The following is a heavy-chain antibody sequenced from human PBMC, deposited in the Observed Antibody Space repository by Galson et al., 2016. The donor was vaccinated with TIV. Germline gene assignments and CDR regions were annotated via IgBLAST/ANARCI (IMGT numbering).Heavy chain of an antibody. CDR3: ASSRPELRYFNWQRPQYFDY. CDR1: GYSFTSFW. Sequence: QSGAEVKKPGESLKISCKASGYSFTSFWIGWVRQMPGKGLEWMGVISPGDSYTTYSPSFQGQVTISADKSSNTAYLQWSSLMASETAMYFCASSRPELRYFNWQRPQYFDYWGQGSLVTVSS. V-gene: IGHV5-51*01. J-gene: IGHJ4*02. CDR2: ISPGDSYT. D-gene: IGHD3-9*01.